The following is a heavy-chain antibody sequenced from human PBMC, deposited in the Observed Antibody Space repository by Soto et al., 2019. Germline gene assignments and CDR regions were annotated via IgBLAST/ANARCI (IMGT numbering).Heavy chain of an antibody. D-gene: IGHD3-10*01. Sequence: QVQLVQSGAEVKKPGSSVKVSCKASGGTFSSYAISWVRQAPGQGLEWMGGIIPIFGTANYAQKFQGRVTITADESTSTAYMELSSLRFEVTAVYYCARDWDITMVRGAHLDYWGQGALVTVST. J-gene: IGHJ4*02. V-gene: IGHV1-69*01. CDR1: GGTFSSYA. CDR2: IIPIFGTA. CDR3: ARDWDITMVRGAHLDY.